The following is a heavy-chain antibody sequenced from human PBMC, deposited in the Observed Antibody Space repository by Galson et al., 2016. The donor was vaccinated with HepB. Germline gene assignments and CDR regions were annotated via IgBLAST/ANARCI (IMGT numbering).Heavy chain of an antibody. Sequence: SETLSLTCGFYGGTFNGYSWSWIRQPPGKGLEWLGEIHHTGRTHYSPSLQSRVTISVDTSKNQFSLKLSSVTAADTAVYYCARAGFYDGTGYYPRVYYFDYWGQGTLVTVSS. V-gene: IGHV4-34*01. CDR3: ARAGFYDGTGYYPRVYYFDY. CDR1: GGTFNGYS. CDR2: IHHTGRT. D-gene: IGHD3-22*01. J-gene: IGHJ4*02.